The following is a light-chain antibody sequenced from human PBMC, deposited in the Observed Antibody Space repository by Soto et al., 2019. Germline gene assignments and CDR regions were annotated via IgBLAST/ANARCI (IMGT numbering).Light chain of an antibody. J-gene: IGKJ1*01. CDR2: GAS. V-gene: IGKV3-20*01. Sequence: EIVLTQSPGTLSLSPGERATLSCRASQSVSSSFLAWYQQKPGQAPRLLIYGASSRATGIPDRFSGSGSGTDVTLTISRLEPEDFAVYYYQQYDSSPWTFGQGTKVEIK. CDR3: QQYDSSPWT. CDR1: QSVSSSF.